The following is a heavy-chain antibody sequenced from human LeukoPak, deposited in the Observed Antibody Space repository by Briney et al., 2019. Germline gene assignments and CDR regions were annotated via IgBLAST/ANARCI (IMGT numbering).Heavy chain of an antibody. Sequence: GASVKVSCKASGGTFSSYAISWVRQAPGQGLEWMGGIIPIFGTANYAQKFQGRVTITADESTSTAYMELSSLRSEDTAVYYCARSLYYGGNSGGPDWGQGTLVTVSS. D-gene: IGHD4-23*01. J-gene: IGHJ4*02. CDR1: GGTFSSYA. V-gene: IGHV1-69*13. CDR2: IIPIFGTA. CDR3: ARSLYYGGNSGGPD.